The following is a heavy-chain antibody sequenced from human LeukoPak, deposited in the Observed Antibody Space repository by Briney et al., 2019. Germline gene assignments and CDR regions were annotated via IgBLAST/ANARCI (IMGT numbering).Heavy chain of an antibody. CDR1: GGSISSGSYY. D-gene: IGHD5-12*01. CDR3: ARYIVATTFDYHYYMDV. J-gene: IGHJ6*03. V-gene: IGHV4-39*07. Sequence: PSETLSLTCTVSGGSISSGSYYWGWIRQPPGKGLEWIGSIYYSGSTNYNPSLKSRVTISVDTSKNHFSLRLRSVTAADTAVYYCARYIVATTFDYHYYMDVWGKGTTVTVSS. CDR2: IYYSGST.